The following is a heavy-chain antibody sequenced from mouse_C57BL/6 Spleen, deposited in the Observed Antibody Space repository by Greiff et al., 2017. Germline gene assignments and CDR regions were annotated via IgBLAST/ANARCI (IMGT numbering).Heavy chain of an antibody. D-gene: IGHD2-5*01. CDR2: IDPSESET. V-gene: IGHV1-52*01. CDR1: GYTFTSYW. Sequence: QVHVKQPGAELVRPGSSVKLSCKASGYTFTSYWMHWVKQRPIQGLEWIGNIDPSESETHYNQKFKDKATLTVDKSSSTAYMQLSSLTSEDSAVYYCARGDYSNYVWFAYGGQGTLVTVSA. J-gene: IGHJ3*01. CDR3: ARGDYSNYVWFAY.